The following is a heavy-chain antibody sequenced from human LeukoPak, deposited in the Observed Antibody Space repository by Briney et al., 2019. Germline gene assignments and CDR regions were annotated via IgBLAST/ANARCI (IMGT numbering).Heavy chain of an antibody. D-gene: IGHD3-22*01. CDR2: ISSNGGST. V-gene: IGHV3-64*01. CDR1: GFTFSSYA. Sequence: GGPLRLSCAASGFTFSSYAMHWVRQAPGKGLEYVSAISSNGGSTYYANSVKGRFTISRDNSKNTLYLQMGSLRAEDMAVYYCARERDYYDSSGPFDYWGQGTLVTVSS. J-gene: IGHJ4*02. CDR3: ARERDYYDSSGPFDY.